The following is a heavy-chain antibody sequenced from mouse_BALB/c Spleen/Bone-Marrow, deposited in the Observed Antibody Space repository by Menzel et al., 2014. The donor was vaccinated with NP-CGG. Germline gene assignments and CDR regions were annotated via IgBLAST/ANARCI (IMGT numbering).Heavy chain of an antibody. J-gene: IGHJ2*01. V-gene: IGHV1-80*01. CDR3: ARGGISVDY. CDR2: NYPGDGDT. Sequence: QVQLQQSGAELVRPGSSVKISCKSSGYAFSTYWINWVKQRPGQGLEWIGQNYPGDGDTDFNGKFKGKATLTADRSSNTAYMEFSSLTSEDSAVYFCARGGISVDYWGQGTTLTVSS. CDR1: GYAFSTYW.